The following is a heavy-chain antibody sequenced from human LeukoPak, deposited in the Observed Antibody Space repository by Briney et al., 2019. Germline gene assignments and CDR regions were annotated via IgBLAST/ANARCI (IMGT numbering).Heavy chain of an antibody. CDR1: GYSFITHW. J-gene: IGHJ4*02. CDR2: IYPGDSDT. Sequence: GESLKIYCKASGYSFITHWIAWVCQTPGKGLEWMGIIYPGDSDTKYSPSFQGQVTISADKSISTAYLQWSSLKASDTAMYYCAKGAGGSGSYYPYFWGQGTLVTVSS. V-gene: IGHV5-51*01. CDR3: AKGAGGSGSYYPYF. D-gene: IGHD3-10*01.